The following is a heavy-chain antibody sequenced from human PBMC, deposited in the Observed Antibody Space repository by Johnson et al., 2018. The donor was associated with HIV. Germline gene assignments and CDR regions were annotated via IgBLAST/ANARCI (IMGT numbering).Heavy chain of an antibody. CDR2: INWNGGSS. V-gene: IGHV3-NL1*01. J-gene: IGHJ3*02. D-gene: IGHD2-15*01. CDR1: EFPFSNFG. CDR3: AKRFFGSSDAFDI. Sequence: QVQLVESGGGVVQPGTSLRLSCAASEFPFSNFGMHWVRQAPGKGLEWVSGINWNGGSSGYADSVKARFTISRDNSKNTLYMQMNSLRAEDTAVYYCAKRFFGSSDAFDIWGQGTMVTVSS.